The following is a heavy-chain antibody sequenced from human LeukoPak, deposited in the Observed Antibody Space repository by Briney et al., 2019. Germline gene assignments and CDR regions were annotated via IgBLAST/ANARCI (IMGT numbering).Heavy chain of an antibody. CDR2: ISYDGSNK. D-gene: IGHD3-10*01. CDR1: GFTFSSYA. J-gene: IGHJ6*02. Sequence: PGRSLRLSCAASGFTFSSYAMHWVRQAPGKGLEWVAVISYDGSNKYYADSVKGRFTISRDNSKNTLYLQMNSLRAEDTAVYYCARASYGSESPGPFYYGVDVWGQGTTVTVSS. CDR3: ARASYGSESPGPFYYGVDV. V-gene: IGHV3-30*04.